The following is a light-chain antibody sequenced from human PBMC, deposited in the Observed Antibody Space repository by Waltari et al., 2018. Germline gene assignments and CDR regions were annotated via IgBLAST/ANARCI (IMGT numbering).Light chain of an antibody. Sequence: EIVLTQSPATLSLSPGERATLSRRASQSVSRYLAWYQQKPGQAPRLLIYDASNRATGIPARFSGSGSGTDFTLTISSLEPEDSAVYYCQQRSIWPPLTFGGGTKVEIK. V-gene: IGKV3-11*01. J-gene: IGKJ4*01. CDR2: DAS. CDR1: QSVSRY. CDR3: QQRSIWPPLT.